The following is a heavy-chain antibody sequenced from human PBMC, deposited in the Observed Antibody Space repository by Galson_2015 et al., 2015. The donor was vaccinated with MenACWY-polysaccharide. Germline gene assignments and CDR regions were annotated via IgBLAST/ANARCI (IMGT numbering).Heavy chain of an antibody. V-gene: IGHV3-15*01. D-gene: IGHD1-26*01. J-gene: IGHJ5*02. CDR1: GFTFYNAW. CDR2: IKSKTDGETT. CDR3: TADPSGGGATGWFDP. Sequence: SLRLSCAASGFTFYNAWMSWVRQAPGKGLEWVGRIKSKTDGETTDYAAPVKGRFTISRDDSKNTLYLQMNSLKTEDTAIYYCTADPSGGGATGWFDPWGQGTLVTVSS.